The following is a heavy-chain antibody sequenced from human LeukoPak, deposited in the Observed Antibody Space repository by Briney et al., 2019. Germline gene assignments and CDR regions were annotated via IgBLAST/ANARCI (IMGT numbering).Heavy chain of an antibody. Sequence: ASVTVSCKASGYTFTSYYMHWVRQAPGQGLEWMGIINPSGGSTIYAQKFQGRVTMTRDMSTSTVYMELSSLRSEDTAVYYCAKDMRDYYDSSGYFDYWGQGTLVTVSS. CDR2: INPSGGST. V-gene: IGHV1-46*01. D-gene: IGHD3-22*01. CDR3: AKDMRDYYDSSGYFDY. J-gene: IGHJ4*02. CDR1: GYTFTSYY.